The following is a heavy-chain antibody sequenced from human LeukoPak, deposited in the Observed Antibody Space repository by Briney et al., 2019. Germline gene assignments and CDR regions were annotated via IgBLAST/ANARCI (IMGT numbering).Heavy chain of an antibody. CDR1: NRSFSNFY. J-gene: IGHJ4*01. CDR2: INHGGDT. V-gene: IGHV4-34*01. D-gene: IGHD3-3*01. Sequence: SETLSLTCAVYNRSFSNFYWSWIRQAPGKGLEWIGEINHGGDTNYNPSLKSRVTISVDTSKNQFFLKPTSMTAADTAVYYCARPRRYDFWSGYSDWGHGTLVTVSS. CDR3: ARPRRYDFWSGYSD.